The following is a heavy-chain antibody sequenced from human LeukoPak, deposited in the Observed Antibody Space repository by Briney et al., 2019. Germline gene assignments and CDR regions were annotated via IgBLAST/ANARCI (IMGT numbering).Heavy chain of an antibody. D-gene: IGHD7-27*01. CDR2: IHQDGSEK. V-gene: IGHV3-7*03. J-gene: IGHJ6*02. Sequence: SGGSLRLSCVDSGFTFSSHWMSWVRQAPGKGLEWVANIHQDGSEKYYVDSVKGRFTISRDNAKNSLYLQMNSLRAEDTAVYYCARDYRPSHYYYYGMDVWGQGTTVTVSS. CDR3: ARDYRPSHYYYYGMDV. CDR1: GFTFSSHW.